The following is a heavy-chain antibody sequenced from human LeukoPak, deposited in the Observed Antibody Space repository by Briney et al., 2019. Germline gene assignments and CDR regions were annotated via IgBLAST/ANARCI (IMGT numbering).Heavy chain of an antibody. CDR1: GFTVSSNY. Sequence: GSLRLSCAASGFTVSSNYMSWVRQAPGKRLEWVSVIYSGGSTYYADSVKGRFTISRDNSKNTLYLQMNSLRAEDTAVYYCARGGIVVVPAANRQDYWGQGTLVTVSS. D-gene: IGHD2-2*01. J-gene: IGHJ4*02. V-gene: IGHV3-53*05. CDR3: ARGGIVVVPAANRQDY. CDR2: IYSGGST.